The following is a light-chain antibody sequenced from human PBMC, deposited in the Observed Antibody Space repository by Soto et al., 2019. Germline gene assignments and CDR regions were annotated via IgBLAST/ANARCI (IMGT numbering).Light chain of an antibody. Sequence: QSALTQPPSASGSPGQSVTISCTGTSSDVGAYNYVSWYQQLPGKAPKLIIYEVSKRPSGVPDRFSGSKSGNTASLTVSGLQAEDEADYYFTPYAGTYSFFYVFTTGSKVTVL. CDR3: TPYAGTYSFFYV. J-gene: IGLJ1*01. CDR2: EVS. V-gene: IGLV2-8*01. CDR1: SSDVGAYNY.